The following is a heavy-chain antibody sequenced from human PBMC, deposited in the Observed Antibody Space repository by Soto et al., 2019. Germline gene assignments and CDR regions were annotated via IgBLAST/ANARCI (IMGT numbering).Heavy chain of an antibody. J-gene: IGHJ5*02. CDR3: ARDSTARLAWFDP. V-gene: IGHV1-18*04. CDR1: GYPFTTYD. CDR2: VSGYNGNA. D-gene: IGHD6-6*01. Sequence: QIQLVQSGPELMKPGASVRVSCKASGYPFTTYDITWLRQAPGQGLEWMGWVSGYNGNAKYAQRLQGRVTMTRETSTSTAYMELRSLTSDDTAIYYCARDSTARLAWFDPWGQGSLVIVSS.